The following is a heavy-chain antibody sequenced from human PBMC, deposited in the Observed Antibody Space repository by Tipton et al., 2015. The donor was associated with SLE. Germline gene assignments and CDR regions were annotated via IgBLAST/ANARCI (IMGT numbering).Heavy chain of an antibody. D-gene: IGHD2/OR15-2a*01. CDR1: GASISSRNHN. Sequence: TLSLTCTVSGASISSRNHNWDWIRQPPGMGLEWNGSMGFSGTTYHNPSLKSRVTISVDTSKNQFSLKLSSVTAADTAVYYCARGVLQPLNYWGQGTLVTVSS. CDR2: MGFSGTT. J-gene: IGHJ4*02. CDR3: ARGVLQPLNY. V-gene: IGHV4-39*07.